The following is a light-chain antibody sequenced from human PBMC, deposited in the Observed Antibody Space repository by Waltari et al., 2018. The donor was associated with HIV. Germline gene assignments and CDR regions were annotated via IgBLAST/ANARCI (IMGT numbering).Light chain of an antibody. Sequence: QSALTQPPSASGSPGQSVTISCTGTSSDVGGYNYVSWYQHHPGKAPILMIYEVSKRPSGVPDRFSGSKSGNTASLTVSGLQAEDEADYYCSSYAGSSNVVFGGGTKLTVL. CDR3: SSYAGSSNVV. J-gene: IGLJ2*01. CDR1: SSDVGGYNY. CDR2: EVS. V-gene: IGLV2-8*01.